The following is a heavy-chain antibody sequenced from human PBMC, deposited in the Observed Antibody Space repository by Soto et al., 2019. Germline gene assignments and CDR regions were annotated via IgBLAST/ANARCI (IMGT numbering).Heavy chain of an antibody. Sequence: SGPTLVNPTQTLTLTCTFSGFSLSTSGMRVGWIFQPPGRALEWLAIIYWNDDKLYSPSLKSRLTITKDASKNQVVLTMTNMDPVDTATYFCAHREKYYFDSWGQGTLVTVSS. CDR3: AHREKYYFDS. J-gene: IGHJ4*02. CDR1: GFSLSTSGMR. V-gene: IGHV2-5*01. CDR2: IYWNDDK.